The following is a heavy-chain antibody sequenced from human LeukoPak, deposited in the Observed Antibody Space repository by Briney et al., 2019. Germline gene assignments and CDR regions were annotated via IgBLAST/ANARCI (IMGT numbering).Heavy chain of an antibody. J-gene: IGHJ4*02. V-gene: IGHV3-7*01. CDR3: ARGQALTF. Sequence: GGSLRLSCAASGLPFDDDAMHWVRQAPGKGLEWVANINQDGSKKFYVDSVKGRFTISRDNAKNALYLQMNSLRAEDTGVYCCARGQALTFWGQGTLVTASS. CDR1: GLPFDDDA. CDR2: INQDGSKK.